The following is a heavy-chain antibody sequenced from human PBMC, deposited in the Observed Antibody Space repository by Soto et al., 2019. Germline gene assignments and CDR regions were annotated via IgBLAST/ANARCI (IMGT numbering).Heavy chain of an antibody. J-gene: IGHJ3*02. CDR2: ISAYNGNT. CDR3: ARSCSSTSCAIPFAFDI. CDR1: GYTFPSYG. V-gene: IGHV1-18*01. D-gene: IGHD2-2*01. Sequence: ASVTVSCKASGYTFPSYGISWVRQATGQGLEWMGWISAYNGNTNYAQKLQGRVTMTTDTSTSTAYMELRSLRSDDTAVYYCARSCSSTSCAIPFAFDIWGQGTMVTVSS.